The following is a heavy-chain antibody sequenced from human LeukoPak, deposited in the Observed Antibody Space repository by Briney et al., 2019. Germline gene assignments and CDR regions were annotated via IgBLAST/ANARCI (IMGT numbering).Heavy chain of an antibody. D-gene: IGHD4-17*01. V-gene: IGHV3-30*02. CDR2: IRYDGSNK. Sequence: PGGSLRLSCAASGFTFSSYGMHWVRPAPGKGLEWVAFIRYDGSNKYYVDSVKGRFTISRDNSKNTLYLQMNSLRAEDTAVYYCAKNDYGDYLPGDYWGQGTLVTVSS. J-gene: IGHJ4*02. CDR1: GFTFSSYG. CDR3: AKNDYGDYLPGDY.